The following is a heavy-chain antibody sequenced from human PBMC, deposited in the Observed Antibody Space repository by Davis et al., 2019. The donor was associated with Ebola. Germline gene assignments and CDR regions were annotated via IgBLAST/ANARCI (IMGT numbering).Heavy chain of an antibody. V-gene: IGHV3-11*04. CDR3: ARAGFDEVLDY. CDR2: ISTSGSTI. CDR1: GFTFSDYY. J-gene: IGHJ4*02. Sequence: GESPKISRAASGFTFSDYYMSWLRQAPGKGLEWLSHISTSGSTIYYADSVKGRFNISRDNSENTLYLQMNSLTADDTSVYYCARAGFDEVLDYWGQGTPVTVSS. D-gene: IGHD3-3*01.